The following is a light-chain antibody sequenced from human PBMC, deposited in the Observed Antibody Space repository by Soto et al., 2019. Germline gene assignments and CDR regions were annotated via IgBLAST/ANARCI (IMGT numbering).Light chain of an antibody. J-gene: IGKJ4*01. CDR2: AAS. CDR1: QDIGNF. CDR3: QKCKVAPFT. V-gene: IGKV1-27*01. Sequence: ILLTQSPSYMAAFVCDSVTSTSRASQDIGNFLAWYQQKPGKVPKLLIYAASTLQSGVPSRFSGSGSGTDFTLTISSLQPEDVATYYCQKCKVAPFTFGRGTKVDIK.